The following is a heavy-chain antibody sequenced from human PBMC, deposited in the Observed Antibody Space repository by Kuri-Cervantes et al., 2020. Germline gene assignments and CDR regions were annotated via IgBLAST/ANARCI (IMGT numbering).Heavy chain of an antibody. V-gene: IGHV3-23*01. CDR3: ARGCSSTSCYALFDY. CDR2: ISGSGGST. CDR1: GFTFSSYA. Sequence: GESLKISCAASGFTFSSYAMSWVRQAPGKGLEWVSAISGSGGSTYYADSVKGRFTISRDNSKNTLYLQMNSLGAEDTAVYYCARGCSSTSCYALFDYWGQGTLVAVSS. J-gene: IGHJ4*02. D-gene: IGHD2-2*01.